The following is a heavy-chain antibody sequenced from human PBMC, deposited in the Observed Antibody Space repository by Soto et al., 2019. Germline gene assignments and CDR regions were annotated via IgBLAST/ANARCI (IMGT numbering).Heavy chain of an antibody. V-gene: IGHV4-59*01. J-gene: IGHJ4*02. D-gene: IGHD3-22*01. CDR3: ASVSTYYYDSSGYAPYYFDY. CDR1: GGSISSYY. CDR2: IYYSGST. Sequence: SETLSLTCTVSGGSISSYYWSWIRQPPGKGLEWIGYIYYSGSTNYNPSLKSRVTISVDTSKNQFSLKLSSVTAADTAVYYCASVSTYYYDSSGYAPYYFDYWGQGTLVTVSS.